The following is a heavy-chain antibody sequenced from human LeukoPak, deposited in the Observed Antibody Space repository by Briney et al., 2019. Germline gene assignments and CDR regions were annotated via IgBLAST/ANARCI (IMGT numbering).Heavy chain of an antibody. CDR3: AKDWLRDGMDV. Sequence: SVGALRLSCAAPGFTSSSYGIHSGRQAPRKGLEWVAFIRYDGNYKYYANSVKGRFRNIRDNSKNTLYLKMNSLRPEDTAVYYCAKDWLRDGMDVWGQGTTVTVSS. CDR1: GFTSSSYG. V-gene: IGHV3-30*02. CDR2: IRYDGNYK. D-gene: IGHD5-12*01. J-gene: IGHJ6*02.